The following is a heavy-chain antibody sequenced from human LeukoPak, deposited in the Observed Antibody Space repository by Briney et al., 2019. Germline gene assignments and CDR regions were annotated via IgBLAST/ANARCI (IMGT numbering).Heavy chain of an antibody. J-gene: IGHJ4*02. CDR1: GYSFTNHY. V-gene: IGHV5-51*01. CDR3: ARRGYGSRNYYYPN. CDR2: IYPGDSDT. D-gene: IGHD3-10*01. Sequence: GESLKISCKGSGYSFTNHYIGWVRLMPGKGLEWMGIIYPGDSDTRYSPSIQGQVTVSADKSISTAYLQWSSLKASDTAMYYCARRGYGSRNYYYPNWGQGTLVTVSS.